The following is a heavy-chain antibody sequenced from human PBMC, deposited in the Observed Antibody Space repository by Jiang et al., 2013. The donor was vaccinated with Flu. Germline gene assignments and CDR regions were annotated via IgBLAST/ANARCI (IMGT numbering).Heavy chain of an antibody. V-gene: IGHV3-30*01. CDR3: ARGRYYYDISGYFDY. CDR1: GFTFSSYA. CDR2: ISYDGSNK. J-gene: IGHJ4*02. D-gene: IGHD3-22*01. Sequence: VQLLESGGGVVQPGRSLRLSCAASGFTFSSYALHWVRQAPGKGPEWVAAISYDGSNKYYADSVKGRFTISRDNSKNALYLQMNSLRAEDTAVYYCARGRYYYDISGYFDYWGQGTLVTVSS.